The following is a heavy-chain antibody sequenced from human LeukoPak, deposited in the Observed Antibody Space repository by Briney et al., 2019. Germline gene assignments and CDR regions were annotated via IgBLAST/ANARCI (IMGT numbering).Heavy chain of an antibody. D-gene: IGHD3-10*01. V-gene: IGHV1-69*04. J-gene: IGHJ4*02. CDR1: GGTFSSYA. Sequence: GASVKVSCKASGGTFSSYAISWVRQAPGQGLEWMGRIIPILGIANYAQKFQGRVTITADKSTSTAYMELRSLRSDDTAVYYCARDLTMVRGVRAAPISRAGYWGQGTLVTVSS. CDR2: IIPILGIA. CDR3: ARDLTMVRGVRAAPISRAGY.